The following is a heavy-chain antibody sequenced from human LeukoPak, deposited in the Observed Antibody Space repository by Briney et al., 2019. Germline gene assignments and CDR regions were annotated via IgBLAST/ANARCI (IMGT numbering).Heavy chain of an antibody. V-gene: IGHV3-11*06. CDR3: VRSRYCSVGRCYSDY. CDR2: ISSSSSYT. J-gene: IGHJ4*02. D-gene: IGHD2-15*01. CDR1: GFTFSDYY. Sequence: GGSLRLSCAASGFTFSDYYMSWIRQAPGKGLEWVSYISSSSSYTNYADSVKGRFTISRDNAKNSLYLQMNSLRAEDTAVYYCVRSRYCSVGRCYSDYWGQGTLVTVSS.